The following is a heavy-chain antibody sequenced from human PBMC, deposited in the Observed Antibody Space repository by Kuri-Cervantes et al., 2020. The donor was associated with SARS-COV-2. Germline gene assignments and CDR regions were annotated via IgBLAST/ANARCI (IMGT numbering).Heavy chain of an antibody. J-gene: IGHJ4*02. CDR2: ISLPGGDT. D-gene: IGHD3-16*01. Sequence: GESLKISCAASTFTFNNYALIWVRQAPGKGLEWVSSISLPGGDTNYADSVKGRFTISRDSSKDTLYLQMHSLRAEDTAVYYCATVYTMGVSLDWGQGTLVTVSS. CDR3: ATVYTMGVSLD. CDR1: TFTFNNYA. V-gene: IGHV3-23*01.